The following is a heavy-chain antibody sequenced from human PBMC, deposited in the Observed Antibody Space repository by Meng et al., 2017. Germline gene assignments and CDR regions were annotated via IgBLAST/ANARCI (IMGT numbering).Heavy chain of an antibody. CDR1: GFTFDDYA. Sequence: GESLKISCAASGFTFDDYAMHWVRQAPGKGLEWVSLISWDGGSTYYADSVKGRFTISRDNSKNSLYLQMSSLRAEDTALYYCAKDGYGDYYGMDVWVQGTTVTVSS. V-gene: IGHV3-43D*03. CDR3: AKDGYGDYYGMDV. D-gene: IGHD4-17*01. CDR2: ISWDGGST. J-gene: IGHJ6*02.